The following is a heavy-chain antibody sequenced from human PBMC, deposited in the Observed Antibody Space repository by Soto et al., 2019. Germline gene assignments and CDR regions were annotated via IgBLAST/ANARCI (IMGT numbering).Heavy chain of an antibody. D-gene: IGHD3-22*01. CDR3: ARGGSSGYYYDQ. J-gene: IGHJ4*02. Sequence: PGGSLRLSCAASGFTFSSYGMHWVRQAPGKGLEWVAVIWYDGSNKYYADSVKGRFTISRDNSKNTLYLQMNSLRAEDTAVYYCARGGSSGYYYDQWGQGTLVTVSS. CDR2: IWYDGSNK. CDR1: GFTFSSYG. V-gene: IGHV3-33*01.